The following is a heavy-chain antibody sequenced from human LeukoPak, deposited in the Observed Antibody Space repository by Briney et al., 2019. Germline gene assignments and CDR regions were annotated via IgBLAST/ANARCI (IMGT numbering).Heavy chain of an antibody. Sequence: SVKVSCKTSGITFSSSAIPWVRQAPGQRPEWKGRIIPVLNIATYSQKFQGRVTITADTSTSTVYMELSSLRSEETAVYYCARDQGLTAPPPYGLDVWGQGTTVIASS. CDR1: GITFSSSA. J-gene: IGHJ6*02. D-gene: IGHD5-18*01. CDR2: IIPVLNIA. CDR3: ARDQGLTAPPPYGLDV. V-gene: IGHV1-69*04.